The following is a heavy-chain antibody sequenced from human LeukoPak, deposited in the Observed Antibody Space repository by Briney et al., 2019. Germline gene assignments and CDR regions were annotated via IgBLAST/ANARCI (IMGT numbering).Heavy chain of an antibody. Sequence: ASVKVSCKASGYTFTSYGISWVQQAPGQGLEWMGWISAYNGNTNYAQKLQGRVTMTTDTSTSTAYMELRSLRSDDTAVYYCARELRYLDWPAGIFDYWGQGTLVTVSS. J-gene: IGHJ4*02. V-gene: IGHV1-18*01. CDR2: ISAYNGNT. D-gene: IGHD3-9*01. CDR1: GYTFTSYG. CDR3: ARELRYLDWPAGIFDY.